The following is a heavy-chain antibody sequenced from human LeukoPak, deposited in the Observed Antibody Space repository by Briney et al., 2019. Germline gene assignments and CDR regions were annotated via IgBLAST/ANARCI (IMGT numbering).Heavy chain of an antibody. J-gene: IGHJ6*03. V-gene: IGHV1-2*02. D-gene: IGHD4-23*01. CDR2: SNPHSGGT. CDR1: EYTFTDFY. CDR3: ARDRRVVTGSLYSYYMDV. Sequence: ASVKVSCKASEYTFTDFYIHWVRQAPGQGLEWRGWSNPHSGGTTYAQKFKGRVTMTRDTSVSTAFMELSNLRSDDTAVYYCARDRRVVTGSLYSYYMDVWGKGTTVTVSS.